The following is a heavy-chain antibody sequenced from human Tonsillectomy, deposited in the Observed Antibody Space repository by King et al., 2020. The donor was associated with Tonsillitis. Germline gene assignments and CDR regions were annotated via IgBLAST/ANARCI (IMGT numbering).Heavy chain of an antibody. CDR3: AKGVLGSCSGDRCYPFDY. CDR1: GFTFSTYA. CDR2: ITGGGRST. D-gene: IGHD2-15*01. Sequence: VQLVESGGDLVQPGGSLRLSCAASGFTFSTYAMSWVRQAPGMGLEWVSAITGGGRSTYNADSVKGRFTISRDNSKNTLYLQMNSLRAEDTAVYYCAKGVLGSCSGDRCYPFDYWGQGTLVTVSS. V-gene: IGHV3-23*04. J-gene: IGHJ4*02.